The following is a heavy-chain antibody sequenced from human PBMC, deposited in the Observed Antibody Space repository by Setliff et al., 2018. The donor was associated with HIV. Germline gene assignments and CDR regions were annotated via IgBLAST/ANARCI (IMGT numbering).Heavy chain of an antibody. CDR1: GGSISSHY. D-gene: IGHD6-13*01. V-gene: IGHV4-59*11. CDR3: ATLAAAGESDDY. CDR2: INHRGST. Sequence: PSETLSLTCTVSGGSISSHYWSWIRQPPGKGLEWIGEINHRGSTNYSPSLKSRVTLSVDKSKNQFSLKLSSVTAADTAVYYCATLAAAGESDDYWGQGSMVTVSS. J-gene: IGHJ4*02.